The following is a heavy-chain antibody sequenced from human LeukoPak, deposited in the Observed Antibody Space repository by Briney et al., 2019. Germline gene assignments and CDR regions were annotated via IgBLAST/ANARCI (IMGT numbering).Heavy chain of an antibody. CDR1: GGSISGSY. D-gene: IGHD2-15*01. CDR2: IYTTGST. CDR3: ARDTKEGYCSGGSCSYYYYYGMDV. J-gene: IGHJ6*02. V-gene: IGHV4-4*07. Sequence: SETLSLTCTVSGGSISGSYWSWIRQPTGRGLEWLGRIYTTGSTYYNPSLQSRVTMSVDTSKHQFSLKLSCVTAADTAVYYCARDTKEGYCSGGSCSYYYYYGMDVWGQGTTVTVSS.